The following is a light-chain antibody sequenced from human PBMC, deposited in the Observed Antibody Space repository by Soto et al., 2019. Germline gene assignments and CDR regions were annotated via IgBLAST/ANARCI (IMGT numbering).Light chain of an antibody. V-gene: IGKV3-20*01. Sequence: EIVLTQSPGTLSLSPGERATLSCRTSQSVSNNYLAWYQQKPGQAPRLLIYGAYSRATGIPDRFSGSGSGTDFALSISRLEPEEFAVYYCQHYSSRLTFGQGTKVEIK. J-gene: IGKJ1*01. CDR1: QSVSNNY. CDR2: GAY. CDR3: QHYSSRLT.